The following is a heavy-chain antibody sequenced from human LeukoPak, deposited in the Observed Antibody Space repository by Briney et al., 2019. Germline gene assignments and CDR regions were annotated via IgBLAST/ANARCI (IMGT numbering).Heavy chain of an antibody. J-gene: IGHJ3*02. D-gene: IGHD3-10*01. V-gene: IGHV3-23*01. CDR1: GFTFSTYA. CDR3: AKREGVITLGDAFDI. CDR2: ISGSGGST. Sequence: GGSLRLSCAASGFTFSTYAITWVSQAPRKWLEWVSVISGSGGSTYYADSVKGRFTISRDNSKNTLYLQMNSLRAEDTAVYYCAKREGVITLGDAFDIWGQGTMVTVSS.